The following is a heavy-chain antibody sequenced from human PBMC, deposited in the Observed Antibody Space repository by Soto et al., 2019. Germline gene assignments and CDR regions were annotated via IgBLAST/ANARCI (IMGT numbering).Heavy chain of an antibody. CDR3: ARELSLSAYVKWYYGMDV. V-gene: IGHV1-2*02. CDR2: INPNTGGT. D-gene: IGHD1-26*01. CDR1: GYTFTGYY. Sequence: GASVKVSCKASGYTFTGYYIYWVRQAPGEGLEWMAWINPNTGGTNYAQRFQGRVTLTRDTSISTAYMELSGLRSDDTAVYYCARELSLSAYVKWYYGMDVWGQGNPGHRLL. J-gene: IGHJ6*01.